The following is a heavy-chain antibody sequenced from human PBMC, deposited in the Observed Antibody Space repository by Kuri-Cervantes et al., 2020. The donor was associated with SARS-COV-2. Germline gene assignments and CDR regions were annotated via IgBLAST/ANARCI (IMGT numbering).Heavy chain of an antibody. CDR3: ARDLDGFLLD. CDR2: ISSSSSYI. J-gene: IGHJ4*02. CDR1: GFTFSSYS. Sequence: GESLKISCAASGFTFSSYSMNWVRQAPGKGLEWVSSISSSSSYIYYADSVKGRFTISRDNAKNSLYLQMNSLRAEDTAVYYCARDLDGFLLDWGQGTLVTVSS. V-gene: IGHV3-21*04. D-gene: IGHD3-10*01.